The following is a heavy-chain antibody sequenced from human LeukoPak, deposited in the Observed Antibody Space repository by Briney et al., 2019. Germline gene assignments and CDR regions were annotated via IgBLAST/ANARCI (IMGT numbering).Heavy chain of an antibody. D-gene: IGHD5-18*01. V-gene: IGHV4-59*01. CDR1: GNSISTYH. Sequence: SETVSLTCSVSGNSISTYHWNWIRKPPGKGLEWIGYMQSTGNSRYNPSLRSRVTMFVDASKNQVALILSSVTAADTAVYYCARDKRHSYGRYFDHWGQGALVTVSS. CDR3: ARDKRHSYGRYFDH. CDR2: MQSTGNS. J-gene: IGHJ4*02.